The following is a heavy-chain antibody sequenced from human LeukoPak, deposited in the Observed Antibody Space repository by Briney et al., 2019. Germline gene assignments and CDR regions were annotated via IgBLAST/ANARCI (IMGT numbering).Heavy chain of an antibody. CDR1: GYSFNNFW. J-gene: IGHJ4*02. V-gene: IGHV5-51*01. D-gene: IGHD6-19*01. Sequence: GESLKISCQTSGYSFNNFWIGWLRQRPGKGLEWMGIIYAGNSETRYSPPFQGQVTMSVDRSMNMAYPQWSSLKASDTAMYYCARDIAVSGLYFDFWGQGTLVTVSS. CDR2: IYAGNSET. CDR3: ARDIAVSGLYFDF.